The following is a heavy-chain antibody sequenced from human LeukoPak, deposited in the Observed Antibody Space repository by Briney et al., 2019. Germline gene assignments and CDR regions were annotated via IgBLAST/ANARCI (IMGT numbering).Heavy chain of an antibody. CDR1: GFTISSYA. CDR2: ITGSGGST. J-gene: IGHJ4*02. CDR3: AKVRKFGCSGGSCYGIDY. V-gene: IGHV3-23*01. D-gene: IGHD2-15*01. Sequence: GGSLRLSCAASGFTISSYAKSWVRQAPGKGLEWVSAITGSGGSTYYADSVKGRFTISRDNSKNTLYLQMNSLRAEDSAVYYCAKVRKFGCSGGSCYGIDYWGQGTLVTVSS.